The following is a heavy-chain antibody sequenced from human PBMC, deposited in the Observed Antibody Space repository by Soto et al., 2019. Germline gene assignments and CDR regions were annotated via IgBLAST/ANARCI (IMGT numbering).Heavy chain of an antibody. J-gene: IGHJ4*02. CDR2: ISYDESKK. CDR3: VGGSSGRFAY. V-gene: IGHV3-30-3*01. D-gene: IGHD1-26*01. CDR1: GFTFSSYA. Sequence: QVQLVESGGGVVQPGRSLRLSCAASGFTFSSYAMHWVRQAPGKGLEWVAVISYDESKKYYADSVKGRFTISRDNSKNTLYLQVNILRAEDTAVYYCVGGSSGRFAYWGQGTLVTVSS.